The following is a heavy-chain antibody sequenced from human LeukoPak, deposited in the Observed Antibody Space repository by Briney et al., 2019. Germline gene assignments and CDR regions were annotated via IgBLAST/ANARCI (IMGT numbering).Heavy chain of an antibody. Sequence: SQTLSLTCTVSGGSISNGGYYWSWIRQHPGKGLEWIGYIYDSGTTYYNPALQSRVTISVDTSDNQFSLKLRSLTAADTAVYYCATNRIAAAGDLDYWGQGTLVTVSS. CDR1: GGSISNGGYY. V-gene: IGHV4-31*03. D-gene: IGHD6-13*01. CDR3: ATNRIAAAGDLDY. J-gene: IGHJ4*02. CDR2: IYDSGTT.